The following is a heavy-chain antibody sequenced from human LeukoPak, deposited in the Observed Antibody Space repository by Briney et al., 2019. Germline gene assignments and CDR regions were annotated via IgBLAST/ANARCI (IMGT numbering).Heavy chain of an antibody. CDR3: ARHSPPIAVAGTEFDY. CDR2: INHSGST. D-gene: IGHD6-13*01. Sequence: SETLSLTCAVYGGSFSGYYWSWIRQPPGKGLEWIGEINHSGSTNYNPSLKSRVTISVDTSKNQFSLKLSSVTAADTAVYYCARHSPPIAVAGTEFDYWGQGTLVTVSS. V-gene: IGHV4-34*01. CDR1: GGSFSGYY. J-gene: IGHJ4*02.